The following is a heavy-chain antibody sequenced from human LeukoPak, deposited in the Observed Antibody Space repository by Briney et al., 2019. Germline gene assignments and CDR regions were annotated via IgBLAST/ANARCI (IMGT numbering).Heavy chain of an antibody. CDR2: ISGSGGST. V-gene: IGHV3-23*01. CDR1: GFTFSSYA. J-gene: IGHJ5*02. CDR3: ARRFSRSRRSWFDP. Sequence: GGSLRLSCAASGFTFSSYAMGWVRQAPGKGLEWVSAISGSGGSTYYADSVKGRFTISRDNSKNTLYLQMNSLRAEDTAVYYCARRFSRSRRSWFDPWGQGTLVTVSS. D-gene: IGHD6-13*01.